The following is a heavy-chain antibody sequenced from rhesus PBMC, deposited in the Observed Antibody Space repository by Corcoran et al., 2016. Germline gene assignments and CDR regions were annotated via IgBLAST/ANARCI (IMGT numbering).Heavy chain of an antibody. CDR2: ISLSGCST. Sequence: EVQLVESGGGVVQPGGSLRLSCAASGFTFDDYAIHWVRQAPGKGLEWVSGISLSGCSTYYADSVKGQFTISRDNAKNSLYLQMGSLRAEDTALYYCAAEGDYGSSFDYWGQGVLVTVSS. J-gene: IGHJ4*01. CDR1: GFTFDDYA. D-gene: IGHD4-29*01. V-gene: IGHV3-201*01. CDR3: AAEGDYGSSFDY.